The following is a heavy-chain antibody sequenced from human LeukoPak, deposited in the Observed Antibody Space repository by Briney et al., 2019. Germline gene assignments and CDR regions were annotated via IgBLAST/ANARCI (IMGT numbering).Heavy chain of an antibody. Sequence: SETLSLTCTVSDGSVSSGSHYWSWIRQPPGQGLEWIGYMYYIGSTNYNPSLKSRVTISIDTSKSQFSLRLSSVAAADTAVYYCARDYYGSGTHLYWGQGTLVTVSS. CDR3: ARDYYGSGTHLY. D-gene: IGHD3-10*01. J-gene: IGHJ4*02. CDR1: DGSVSSGSHY. CDR2: MYYIGST. V-gene: IGHV4-61*01.